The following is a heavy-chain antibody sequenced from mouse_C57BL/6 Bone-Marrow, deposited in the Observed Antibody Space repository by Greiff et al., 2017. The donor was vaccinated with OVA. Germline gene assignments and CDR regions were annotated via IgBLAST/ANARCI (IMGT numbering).Heavy chain of an antibody. V-gene: IGHV1-54*01. CDR1: GYAFTNYL. Sequence: LQESGAELVRPGTSVKVSCKASGYAFTNYLIEWVKQRPGQGLEWIGVINPGSGGTNYNEQFKGKATLTADKSSSTAYMQLSSLTSEDSAVYFCARADLYYYGSSLDDWGQGTTLTVSS. D-gene: IGHD1-1*01. CDR2: INPGSGGT. J-gene: IGHJ2*01. CDR3: ARADLYYYGSSLDD.